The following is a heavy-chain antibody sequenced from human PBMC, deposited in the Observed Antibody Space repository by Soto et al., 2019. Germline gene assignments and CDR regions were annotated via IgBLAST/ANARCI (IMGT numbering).Heavy chain of an antibody. Sequence: SETLSLTCTVSGGSISSSSYYWGWIRQPPGKGLEWIGSIYNSGSTYYNPSLKSRVTISVDTSKNQFSLKLSSVTAADTAVYYCARHWAYYYDSSGHLDYWGQGTLVTVS. D-gene: IGHD3-22*01. J-gene: IGHJ4*02. CDR3: ARHWAYYYDSSGHLDY. CDR1: GGSISSSSYY. CDR2: IYNSGST. V-gene: IGHV4-39*01.